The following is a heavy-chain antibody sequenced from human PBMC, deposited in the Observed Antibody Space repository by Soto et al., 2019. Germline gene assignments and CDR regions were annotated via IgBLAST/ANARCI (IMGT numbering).Heavy chain of an antibody. D-gene: IGHD6-19*01. Sequence: QVQLVESGGGVVHPGRSLRLSCAASGFTFTTYGMHRVRQAPGKGLEWVAIIWYDGSCKYYADSVKGRFTISRDISNNTLYLQMNSLRDEDTAVYYCARGSSSGWYYFFFDYWGQGTLVTVSS. CDR1: GFTFTTYG. CDR2: IWYDGSCK. V-gene: IGHV3-33*01. J-gene: IGHJ4*02. CDR3: ARGSSSGWYYFFFDY.